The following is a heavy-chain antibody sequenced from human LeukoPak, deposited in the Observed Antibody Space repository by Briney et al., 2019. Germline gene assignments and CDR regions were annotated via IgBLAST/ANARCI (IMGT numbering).Heavy chain of an antibody. Sequence: SETLSLTCTVSGGSISSSSYCWGWIRQPPGKGLEWIGSIYYSGSTYYNPSLKSRVTISVDTSKNQFSLKLSSVTAADTAVYYCARGIPRDSGYDHSPRGTFDYWGQGTLVTVSS. CDR3: ARGIPRDSGYDHSPRGTFDY. D-gene: IGHD5-12*01. CDR2: IYYSGST. V-gene: IGHV4-39*07. J-gene: IGHJ4*02. CDR1: GGSISSSSYC.